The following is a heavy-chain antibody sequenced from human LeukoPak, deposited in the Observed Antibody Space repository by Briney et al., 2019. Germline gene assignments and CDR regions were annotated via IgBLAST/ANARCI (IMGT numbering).Heavy chain of an antibody. CDR1: GYSFTTYW. CDR3: ARELYSGSYFY. Sequence: GGSLKISCKGSGYSFTTYWIVWVRQMPGKGLEWMGIIYPGDSDTRYSPSFQGQVTISADKSISTAYLQWSSLKTSDTAMYYCARELYSGSYFYWGQGTLVTVSS. J-gene: IGHJ4*02. CDR2: IYPGDSDT. D-gene: IGHD1-26*01. V-gene: IGHV5-51*01.